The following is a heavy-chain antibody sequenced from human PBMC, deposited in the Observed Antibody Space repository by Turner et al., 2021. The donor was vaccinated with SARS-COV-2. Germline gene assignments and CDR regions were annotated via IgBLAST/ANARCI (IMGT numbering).Heavy chain of an antibody. D-gene: IGHD3-10*01. CDR1: GGSIGGYY. Sequence: QVQVQESGPGLVKSSETLSPTCTVAGGSIGGYYWSWIRHSAGKGLEWIGRMYTSGGTNYNPSLKSRVTMSLDTSKNQLSLRLTSVTAADTAFYYCASLYESVSIPSRCYYGLDVWGQGTAVTVSS. CDR3: ASLYESVSIPSRCYYGLDV. CDR2: MYTSGGT. J-gene: IGHJ6*02. V-gene: IGHV4-4*07.